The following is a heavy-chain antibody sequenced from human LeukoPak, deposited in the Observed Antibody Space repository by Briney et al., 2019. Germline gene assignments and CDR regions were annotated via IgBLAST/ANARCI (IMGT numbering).Heavy chain of an antibody. Sequence: SVTVSCKASGGTFSSYAISWVRQAPGQGLEWMGGIIPIFGTANYAQKFQGRVTITTDESTSTAYMELSSLRSEDTAVYYCAKDATPGNAIWDYFPSWGQGTLVTVS. D-gene: IGHD1-1*01. CDR3: AKDATPGNAIWDYFPS. CDR1: GGTFSSYA. J-gene: IGHJ4*02. V-gene: IGHV1-69*05. CDR2: IIPIFGTA.